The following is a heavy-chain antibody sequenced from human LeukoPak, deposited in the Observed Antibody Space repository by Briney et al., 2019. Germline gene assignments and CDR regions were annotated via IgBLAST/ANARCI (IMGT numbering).Heavy chain of an antibody. CDR3: AREAQLNRHAYYYMDV. CDR1: GGSLSRYY. Sequence: SETLSLTCLVSGGSLSRYYWSWIRQPPARGLEWIGFIYYSGSTNYNTSLKSRVTISVDTSKNQFSLKLSSVTAADTAVYYCAREAQLNRHAYYYMDVWGKGTSLTVSS. J-gene: IGHJ6*03. CDR2: IYYSGST. V-gene: IGHV4-59*01. D-gene: IGHD5-18*01.